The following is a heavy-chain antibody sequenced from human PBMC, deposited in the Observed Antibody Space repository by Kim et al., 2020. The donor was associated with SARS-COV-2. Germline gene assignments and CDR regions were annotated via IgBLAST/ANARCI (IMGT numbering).Heavy chain of an antibody. V-gene: IGHV3-11*05. J-gene: IGHJ5*01. Sequence: GGSLRLSCAASGFTFSDYYMSWIRQAPGKGLEWVSYISSSSSYTNYADSVKGRFTISRDNDKNSLYLQMNSLRAEDTAVYYCARGQQLGTYWLESWGQGTLVTVSS. D-gene: IGHD6-13*01. CDR1: GFTFSDYY. CDR3: ARGQQLGTYWLES. CDR2: ISSSSSYT.